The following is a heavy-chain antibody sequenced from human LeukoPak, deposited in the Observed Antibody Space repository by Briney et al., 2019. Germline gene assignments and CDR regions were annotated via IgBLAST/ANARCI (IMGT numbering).Heavy chain of an antibody. CDR1: GLTFSSYA. CDR3: VKVGRWQQFGLDY. CDR2: ISGSGGTT. V-gene: IGHV3-23*01. Sequence: PGGSLRLSCEASGLTFSSYAMSWVRQAPGKGLEWVSGISGSGGTTYYADSVKGRFTHSRDNSKNTLYLQMNSLRAEDTAVYYCVKVGRWQQFGLDYWGQGTLVTVSS. D-gene: IGHD5-24*01. J-gene: IGHJ4*02.